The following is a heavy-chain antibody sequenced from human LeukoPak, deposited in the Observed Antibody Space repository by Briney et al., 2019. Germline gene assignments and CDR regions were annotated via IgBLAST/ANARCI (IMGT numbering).Heavy chain of an antibody. CDR3: ATGYSSSPRVDY. Sequence: GASVKVSCKVSGYTLTELSMHWVRQAPGKGLEWMGGFDPEDGETIYAQKFQGRVTMTEDTSTDTAYMELSSLRSEDTAVYYCATGYSSSPRVDYWGQGTLVTVSS. J-gene: IGHJ4*02. V-gene: IGHV1-24*01. CDR2: FDPEDGET. D-gene: IGHD6-13*01. CDR1: GYTLTELS.